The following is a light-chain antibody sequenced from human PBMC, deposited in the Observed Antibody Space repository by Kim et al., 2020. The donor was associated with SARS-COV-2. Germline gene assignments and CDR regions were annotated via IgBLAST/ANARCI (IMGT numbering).Light chain of an antibody. CDR1: SGSDSTSYY. CDR3: VLYMGSGSWV. CDR2: STN. V-gene: IGLV8-61*01. J-gene: IGLJ3*02. Sequence: QTVVTQEPSFSVSPGGTVTLTCGLSSGSDSTSYYPSWYQQTPGQAPRTLIYSTNTRSSGVPDRFSGSILGNKAALTITGAQADDESDYYCVLYMGSGSWVFGGGTQLTVL.